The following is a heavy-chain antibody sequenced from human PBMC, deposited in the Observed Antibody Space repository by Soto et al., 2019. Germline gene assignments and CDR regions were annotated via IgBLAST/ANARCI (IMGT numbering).Heavy chain of an antibody. CDR1: GGSVSSGAYY. D-gene: IGHD5-12*01. V-gene: IGHV4-31*03. Sequence: QVQLQESDAGLVKASQTLSLTCTVSGGSVSSGAYYWTWIRQRPGKVLEWIGYNYYSGSTYYSPSLKSRVSISPDTSKNQFNLRLSSVTAADTAMYYCARARLRAVYAFDIWVQGTMVTVSS. J-gene: IGHJ3*02. CDR2: NYYSGST. CDR3: ARARLRAVYAFDI.